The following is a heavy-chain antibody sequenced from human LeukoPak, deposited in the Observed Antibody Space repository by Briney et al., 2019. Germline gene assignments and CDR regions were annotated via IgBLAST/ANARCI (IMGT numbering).Heavy chain of an antibody. CDR3: ARHDYHSNSDAFDV. CDR2: ISYAGSNK. D-gene: IGHD4-23*01. J-gene: IGHJ3*01. V-gene: IGHV3-30*03. CDR1: GFTFSTYG. Sequence: GGSLRLPCAASGFTFSTYGMHWVRQAPGKGPEWAAVISYAGSNKYYADSVKGRFTISRDNSKNTLYLQMNSLRAEDTAVYYCARHDYHSNSDAFDVWGQGAMVTVSS.